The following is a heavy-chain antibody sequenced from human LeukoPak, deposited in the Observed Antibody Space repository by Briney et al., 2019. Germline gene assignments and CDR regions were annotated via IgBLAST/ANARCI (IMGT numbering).Heavy chain of an antibody. CDR3: ARASGDYDILTGYYPGGWFDP. Sequence: SETLSLTCTVSGGSISSGDYYWSWIRQPPGKGLEWIGYIYYSGSTYYNPSLESRVTISVDTSKNQFSLKLSSVTAADTAAYYCARASGDYDILTGYYPGGWFDPWGQGTLVTVSS. CDR1: GGSISSGDYY. V-gene: IGHV4-30-4*01. D-gene: IGHD3-9*01. CDR2: IYYSGST. J-gene: IGHJ5*02.